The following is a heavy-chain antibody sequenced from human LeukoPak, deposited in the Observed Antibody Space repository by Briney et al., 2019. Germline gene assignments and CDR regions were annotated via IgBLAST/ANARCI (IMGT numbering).Heavy chain of an antibody. CDR3: ARVGYYYGSGSSDY. Sequence: SETPSLTCTVSGGSISSSSYYWGWIRQPPGKGLEWIGSIYYSGSTYYNPSLKSRVTISVDTSKNQFSLKLSSVTAADTAVYYCARVGYYYGSGSSDYWGQGTLVTVSS. V-gene: IGHV4-39*07. D-gene: IGHD3-10*01. CDR1: GGSISSSSYY. J-gene: IGHJ4*02. CDR2: IYYSGST.